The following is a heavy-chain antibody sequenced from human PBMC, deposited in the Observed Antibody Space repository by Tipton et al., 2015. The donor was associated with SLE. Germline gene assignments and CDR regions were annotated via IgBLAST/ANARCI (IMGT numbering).Heavy chain of an antibody. V-gene: IGHV4-59*01. CDR3: ARDVRLLNQYYYYMDV. J-gene: IGHJ6*03. CDR1: GDSISNYF. D-gene: IGHD5-18*01. Sequence: TLSLTCTVSGDSISNYFWTWIRLPPGKGLEWIGYIHYSGSTNINPSLKSRVTISIDTSKNQFSLKLTSVTAADTAVYYWARDVRLLNQYYYYMDVWGKGTTVTVSS. CDR2: IHYSGST.